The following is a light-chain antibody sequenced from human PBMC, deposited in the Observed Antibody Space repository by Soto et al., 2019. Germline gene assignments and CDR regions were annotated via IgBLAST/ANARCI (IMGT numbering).Light chain of an antibody. CDR1: QSVSSSY. CDR2: GAS. Sequence: EILLTQSPGTLSLSPGERATLSCRASQSVSSSYLAWYQQKPGQAPRLLIYGASSRPTGIPDRFSGSGSGTDFTLTISRLQPDDFATYFCHSRAFGQGTRLEIK. CDR3: HSRA. J-gene: IGKJ5*01. V-gene: IGKV3-20*01.